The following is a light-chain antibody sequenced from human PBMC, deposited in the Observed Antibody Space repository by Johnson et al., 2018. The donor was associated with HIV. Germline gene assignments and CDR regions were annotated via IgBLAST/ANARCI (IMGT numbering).Light chain of an antibody. CDR1: SSNIGYNY. CDR2: ENN. V-gene: IGLV1-51*02. J-gene: IGLJ1*01. CDR3: GTWDSSLRVGF. Sequence: QSVLTQPPSVSAAPGQKVTISCSGSSSNIGYNYVSWYQQLPGTAPKLIMYENNKRPSGIPDRFSGSTSGTSATLGITGLQTGAEADYYCGTWDSSLRVGFFGTGTKVTVL.